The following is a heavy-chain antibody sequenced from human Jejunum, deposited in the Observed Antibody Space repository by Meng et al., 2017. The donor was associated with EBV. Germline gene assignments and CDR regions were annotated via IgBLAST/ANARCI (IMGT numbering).Heavy chain of an antibody. V-gene: IGHV3-21*01. CDR1: GFTFSSYS. J-gene: IGHJ4*02. Sequence: EVXLVESGGXLVKPGGSLRLSCAASGFTFSSYSMNWVRQAPGKGLEWVLSISSSSNYIYYPDSVKGRFTISRDNAKNSLYLQMNSLRAEDTAVYYCARDAKTVTQYYFDYWGRGTLVTVSS. CDR3: ARDAKTVTQYYFDY. CDR2: ISSSSNYI. D-gene: IGHD4-17*01.